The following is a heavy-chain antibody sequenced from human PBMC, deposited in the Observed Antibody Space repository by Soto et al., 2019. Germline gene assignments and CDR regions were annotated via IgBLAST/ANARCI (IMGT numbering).Heavy chain of an antibody. CDR3: AWDYIRGSYRYLEY. CDR1: GYTFTKYG. D-gene: IGHD3-16*02. J-gene: IGHJ4*02. Sequence: QVQLVKSGAEVKKPGASVKVSCKASGYTFTKYGISWVRQAPGQGLEWMGWISTYSGNTDYAQKLQGRVTITTDTSTSTAYMELRSLRSDDTAVYFCAWDYIRGSYRYLEYWGQGTLVTVSS. CDR2: ISTYSGNT. V-gene: IGHV1-18*01.